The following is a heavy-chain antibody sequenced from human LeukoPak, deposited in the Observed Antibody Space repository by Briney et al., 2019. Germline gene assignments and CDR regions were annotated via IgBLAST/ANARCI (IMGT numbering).Heavy chain of an antibody. CDR1: GYTFTGYY. CDR3: ARAYCSGGSCYWGFEYYYGMDV. J-gene: IGHJ6*02. CDR2: INPNSGNT. Sequence: ASVKVSCKASGYTFTGYYMHWVRQAPGQGLEWMGWINPNSGNTNYAQKPQGRVTMTTDTSTSTAYMELRSLRSDDTAVYYCARAYCSGGSCYWGFEYYYGMDVWGQGTTVTVSS. D-gene: IGHD2-15*01. V-gene: IGHV1-18*04.